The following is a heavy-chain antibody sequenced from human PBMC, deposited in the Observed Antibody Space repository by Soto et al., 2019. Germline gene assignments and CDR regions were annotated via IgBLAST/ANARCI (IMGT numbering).Heavy chain of an antibody. CDR2: IKSKTDGGTT. J-gene: IGHJ6*03. CDR3: TTAIYSGYDYYYYYMDV. D-gene: IGHD5-12*01. V-gene: IGHV3-15*01. CDR1: GFTFSNAW. Sequence: GGSLRLSCAASGFTFSNAWMSWVRQAPGKGLEWVGRIKSKTDGGTTDYAAPVKGRFTISRDDSKNTLYLQMNSLKTEDTAVYYCTTAIYSGYDYYYYYMDVWGKGTTVTVSS.